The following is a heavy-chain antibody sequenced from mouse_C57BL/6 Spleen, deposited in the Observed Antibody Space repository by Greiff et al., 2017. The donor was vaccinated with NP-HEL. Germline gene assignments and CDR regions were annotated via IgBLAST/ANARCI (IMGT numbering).Heavy chain of an antibody. D-gene: IGHD1-1*01. J-gene: IGHJ3*01. V-gene: IGHV1-55*01. Sequence: QVQLQQPGAELVKPGASVKMSCKASGYTFTSYWITWVKQRPGQGLEWIGDIYPGSGSTNYNEKFKSKATLTVDTSSSTAYMQLSSLTSEGSAVYYCASPSITTVGDRFAYWGQGTLVTVSA. CDR1: GYTFTSYW. CDR2: IYPGSGST. CDR3: ASPSITTVGDRFAY.